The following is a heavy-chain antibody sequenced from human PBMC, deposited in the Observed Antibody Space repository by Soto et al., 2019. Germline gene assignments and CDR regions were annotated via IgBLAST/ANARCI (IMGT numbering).Heavy chain of an antibody. CDR1: GDSISSYY. CDR2: IYYNGET. V-gene: IGHV4-59*01. CDR3: ARGRRYPTVYHGLDV. J-gene: IGHJ6*02. D-gene: IGHD3-9*01. Sequence: QVQLQESGPGLVKPSETLSLICRVSGDSISSYYWSWIRQPPGRGLEWIGYIYYNGETDYHPSLKSRHTISLDTSENQVSLKQNSVTAADTAVYRCARGRRYPTVYHGLDVWGHGTSVTVSS.